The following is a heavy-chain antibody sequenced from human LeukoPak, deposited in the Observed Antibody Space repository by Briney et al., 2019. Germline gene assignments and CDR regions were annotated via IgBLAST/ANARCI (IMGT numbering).Heavy chain of an antibody. CDR1: GFTFSNYW. J-gene: IGHJ4*02. V-gene: IGHV3-7*03. Sequence: PGGSLRLSCAASGFTFSNYWMSWVRQAPGKGLEWVANIKEDGSEKHYVGSVKGRFTISRDNDKNSLYLQMNSLRVEDTAVYYCARTIRGYWGQGTLVTVSS. CDR3: ARTIRGY. D-gene: IGHD3-10*01. CDR2: IKEDGSEK.